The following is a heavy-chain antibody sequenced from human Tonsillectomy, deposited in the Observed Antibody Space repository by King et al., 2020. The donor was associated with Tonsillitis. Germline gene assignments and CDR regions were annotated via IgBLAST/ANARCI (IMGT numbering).Heavy chain of an antibody. CDR1: GFTFSTYG. CDR2: IWYDGSEK. CDR3: ARDSNRYSSYYGMYV. J-gene: IGHJ6*02. V-gene: IGHV3-33*01. Sequence: VQLVESGGGVVRPGRSLRLSCAASGFTFSTYGMHWVRQAPGKGLEWVAVIWYDGSEKYYGDSVKGRFTISRDNSNNALYLQMNNLRAEDTAVYYCARDSNRYSSYYGMYVWGQGTTVTVSS. D-gene: IGHD2-21*01.